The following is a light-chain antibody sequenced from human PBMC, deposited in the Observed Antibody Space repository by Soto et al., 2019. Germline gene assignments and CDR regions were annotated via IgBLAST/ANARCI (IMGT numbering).Light chain of an antibody. J-gene: IGLJ1*01. Sequence: QSVLTQPPSASGTPGQRVTISCSGSSSNIGSNTVNWYQQLPGAAPKLLIYSNNQRPSGVPDRFSGSKSGTSASLAISGLQSEDEAYYYCAAWDDSLNGGYVFGTGTKVTVL. CDR3: AAWDDSLNGGYV. CDR2: SNN. V-gene: IGLV1-44*01. CDR1: SSNIGSNT.